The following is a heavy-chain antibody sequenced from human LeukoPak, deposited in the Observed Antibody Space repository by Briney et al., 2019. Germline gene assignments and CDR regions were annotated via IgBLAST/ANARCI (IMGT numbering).Heavy chain of an antibody. D-gene: IGHD1-26*01. CDR1: GFTFSSYW. CDR3: ATFLGATSFDH. V-gene: IGHV3-7*01. CDR2: IKQDGSVK. J-gene: IGHJ4*02. Sequence: GGSLRLSCAASGFTFSSYWMSWVRQAPGMGLQWVANIKQDGSVKTYVDSVKGRFTISRDNAKNSLYLQMNSLRGEDTAVYYCATFLGATSFDHWGQGTLVSVSS.